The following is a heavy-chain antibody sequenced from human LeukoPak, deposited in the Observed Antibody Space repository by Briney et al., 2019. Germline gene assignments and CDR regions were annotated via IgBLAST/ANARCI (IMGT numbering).Heavy chain of an antibody. Sequence: GGSLRLSCAGSGFTFRNYAMSWVRQAPGKGLEWVSAISGAGYNTYYADSVKGRFTLSRDNSKNTLFLQMNSLRAEDTALYYCAKDLKEGFCSTTSCYGIDSWGQGTLATVSS. D-gene: IGHD2-2*01. CDR1: GFTFRNYA. V-gene: IGHV3-23*01. CDR2: ISGAGYNT. CDR3: AKDLKEGFCSTTSCYGIDS. J-gene: IGHJ4*02.